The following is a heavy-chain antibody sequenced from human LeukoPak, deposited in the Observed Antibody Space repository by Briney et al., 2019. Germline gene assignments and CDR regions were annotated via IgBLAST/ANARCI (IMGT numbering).Heavy chain of an antibody. CDR3: ARNQWELLMGYYFDD. V-gene: IGHV1-18*01. J-gene: IGHJ4*02. D-gene: IGHD1-26*01. CDR1: GYTFISYG. Sequence: ASVKVSCKASGYTFISYGISWVRQAPGQGLEWMGWISAYTGHTNFAQNLQGRVTMPTDTSTRTAYMELRDLRSDDTAVYYCARNQWELLMGYYFDDWGQGTLVTVSS. CDR2: ISAYTGHT.